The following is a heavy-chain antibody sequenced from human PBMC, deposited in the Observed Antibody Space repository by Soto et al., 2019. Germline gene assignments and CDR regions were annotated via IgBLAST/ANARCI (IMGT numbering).Heavy chain of an antibody. D-gene: IGHD2-8*01. CDR1: GFTFSSYG. CDR3: AKDFFILSGIEYSWFDA. J-gene: IGHJ5*02. Sequence: SLRLSCEAAGFTFSSYGMHWVRQAPGKGLEWVAITSYDGSKKYYAGSVKGRFTISRDNSKNSLYLQMNSLRSEDTAVYYCAKDFFILSGIEYSWFDAWGQGTLVTVSS. V-gene: IGHV3-30*18. CDR2: TSYDGSKK.